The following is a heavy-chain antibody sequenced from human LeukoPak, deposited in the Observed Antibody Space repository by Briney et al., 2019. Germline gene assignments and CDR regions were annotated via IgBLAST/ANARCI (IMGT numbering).Heavy chain of an antibody. Sequence: PGGSLRLSCAASGFTFSSYNMNWVRQAPGKGLEWVSYISSSGSNIYYADSVKGRFTISRDNVKNSLYLQTNSLRDEDTAVYYCARDDAFDIWGQGTMVTVSS. CDR3: ARDDAFDI. J-gene: IGHJ3*02. CDR2: ISSSGSNI. CDR1: GFTFSSYN. V-gene: IGHV3-48*02.